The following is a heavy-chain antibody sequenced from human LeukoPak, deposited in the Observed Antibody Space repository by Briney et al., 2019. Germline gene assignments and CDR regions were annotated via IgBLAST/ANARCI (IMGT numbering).Heavy chain of an antibody. V-gene: IGHV1-8*01. CDR3: ARNHYYDILTGSVTYGMDV. D-gene: IGHD3-9*01. J-gene: IGHJ6*02. Sequence: ASVKVSCKASGYTFTSYDINWVRQATGQGLEWMGWMNTNSGNTGYAQKFQGRVTMTRNTSTSTAYMELRSLRSDDTAVYYCARNHYYDILTGSVTYGMDVWGQGTTVTVSS. CDR1: GYTFTSYD. CDR2: MNTNSGNT.